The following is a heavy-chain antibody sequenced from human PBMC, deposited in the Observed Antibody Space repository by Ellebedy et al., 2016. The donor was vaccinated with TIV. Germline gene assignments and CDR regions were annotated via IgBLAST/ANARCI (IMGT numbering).Heavy chain of an antibody. CDR2: ISAYNGNT. CDR1: GYTFTSYG. D-gene: IGHD6-6*01. V-gene: IGHV1-18*04. J-gene: IGHJ4*02. Sequence: ASVKVSCKASGYTFTSYGISWVRQAPGQGLEWMGWISAYNGNTNYAQKLQGRVTMTTETSTRTAYMELRSLRSDDTAVYYCARGYRVAAHTLSDYWGQGTLVTVSS. CDR3: ARGYRVAAHTLSDY.